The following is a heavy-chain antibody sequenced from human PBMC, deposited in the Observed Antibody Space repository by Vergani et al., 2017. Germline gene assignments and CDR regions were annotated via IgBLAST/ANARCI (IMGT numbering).Heavy chain of an antibody. V-gene: IGHV3-11*05. CDR2: ISSSSSYT. D-gene: IGHD1-26*01. CDR1: GFTFSDYY. J-gene: IGHJ5*02. CDR3: ARCMWDNWFDP. Sequence: QVQLVESGGGLVKPGGSLRLSCAAPGFTFSDYYMSWIRPAPGKGLAWVSYISSSSSYTNYADSVKGRFTISRDNAKNSLYLQMNSLRAEDTAVYYCARCMWDNWFDPWGQGTLVTVSS.